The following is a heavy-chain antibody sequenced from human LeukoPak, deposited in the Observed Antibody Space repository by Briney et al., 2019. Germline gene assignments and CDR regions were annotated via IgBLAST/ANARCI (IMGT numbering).Heavy chain of an antibody. V-gene: IGHV3-33*01. CDR3: AYGDHLGPFDY. CDR1: GFTFSSYG. CDR2: IWYDGSNK. J-gene: IGHJ4*02. D-gene: IGHD4-17*01. Sequence: PGGSLRLSCAASGFTFSSYGMHWVRQAPGKGLEWVAVIWYDGSNKYYADSVKGRFTISRDNSKNTLYLQMNSLRAEDTAVYCCAYGDHLGPFDYWGQGTLVTVSS.